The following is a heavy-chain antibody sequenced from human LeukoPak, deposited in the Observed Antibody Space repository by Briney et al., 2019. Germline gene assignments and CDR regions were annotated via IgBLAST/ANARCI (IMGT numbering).Heavy chain of an antibody. D-gene: IGHD3-22*01. CDR2: IKQDGSEK. V-gene: IGHV3-7*01. CDR1: GFTFDDYA. J-gene: IGHJ5*02. Sequence: PGGSLRLSCAASGFTFDDYAMHWVRQAPGKGLEWVANIKQDGSEKYYVDCVKGRLTISRDNAKNTLNLQMNSLRAEDTAVYYCARDLGQYYDTSDNWFDPWGQGTLVTVSS. CDR3: ARDLGQYYDTSDNWFDP.